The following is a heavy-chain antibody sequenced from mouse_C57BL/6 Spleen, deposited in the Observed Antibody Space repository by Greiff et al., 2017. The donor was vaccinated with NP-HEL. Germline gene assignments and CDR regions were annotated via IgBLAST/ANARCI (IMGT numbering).Heavy chain of an antibody. D-gene: IGHD1-1*01. Sequence: QVHVKQSGTELVKPGASVKLSCKASGYTFTSYWMHWVKQRPGQGLEWIGNINPSNGGTNYNEKFKSKATLTVDKSSSTAYMQLSSLTSEDSAVYYCASGDYGSSYNWYFDVWGTGTTVTVSS. CDR2: INPSNGGT. V-gene: IGHV1-53*01. J-gene: IGHJ1*03. CDR3: ASGDYGSSYNWYFDV. CDR1: GYTFTSYW.